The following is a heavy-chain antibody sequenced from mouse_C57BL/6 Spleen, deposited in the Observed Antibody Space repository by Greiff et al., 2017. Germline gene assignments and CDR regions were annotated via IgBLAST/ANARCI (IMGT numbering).Heavy chain of an antibody. Sequence: LQQPGAELVKPGASVKLSCKASGYTFTSYWMHWVKQRPGQGLEWIGMIHPNSGSTNYNEKFKSKATLTVDKSSSTAYMQLSSLTSEDSAVYYCARGDYYGSDYWYFDVWGTGTTVTVSS. CDR1: GYTFTSYW. CDR3: ARGDYYGSDYWYFDV. V-gene: IGHV1-64*01. J-gene: IGHJ1*03. CDR2: IHPNSGST. D-gene: IGHD1-1*01.